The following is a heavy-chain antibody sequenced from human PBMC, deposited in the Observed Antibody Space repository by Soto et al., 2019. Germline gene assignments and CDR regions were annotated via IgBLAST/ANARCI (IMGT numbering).Heavy chain of an antibody. CDR2: ISGSGGST. J-gene: IGHJ6*02. CDR3: AKHLSMYSSSWPLYYYYGMDV. Sequence: EVQLLESGGGLVQPGGSLRLSCAASGFTFSSYAMSWVRQAPGKGLEWVSAISGSGGSTYYADSVKGRFTISRDNSKNTLYLQMNSLRAEDTAVYYCAKHLSMYSSSWPLYYYYGMDVWGQGTTVTVSS. CDR1: GFTFSSYA. D-gene: IGHD6-13*01. V-gene: IGHV3-23*01.